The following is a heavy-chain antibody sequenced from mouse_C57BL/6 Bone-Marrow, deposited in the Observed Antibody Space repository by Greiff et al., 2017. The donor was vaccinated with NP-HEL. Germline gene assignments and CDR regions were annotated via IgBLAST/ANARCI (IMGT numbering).Heavy chain of an antibody. CDR1: GYTFTSYW. Sequence: VQLQQPGAELVRPGSSVKLSCTASGYTFTSYWMHWVKQRPIQGLEWIGNIYPSDSETHYPQTFKDTSTFTGDKSSSKAYMQLSSQTSEDSAVYYCARAIFDYWGQGTTLTVSA. V-gene: IGHV1-52*01. J-gene: IGHJ2*01. CDR2: IYPSDSET. CDR3: ARAIFDY.